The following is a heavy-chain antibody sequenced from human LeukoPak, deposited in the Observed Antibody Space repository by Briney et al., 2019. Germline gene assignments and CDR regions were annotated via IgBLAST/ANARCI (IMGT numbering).Heavy chain of an antibody. Sequence: SVKVSCKASGGTFSSYAISWVRQAPGQGLEWMGGIIPIFGTANYAQKFQGRVTITADESTSTAYMELSSLRSEDTAVYYCARTAESITMIVVVTDDAFDIWGQGTMVTVSS. CDR1: GGTFSSYA. J-gene: IGHJ3*02. CDR2: IIPIFGTA. D-gene: IGHD3-22*01. V-gene: IGHV1-69*13. CDR3: ARTAESITMIVVVTDDAFDI.